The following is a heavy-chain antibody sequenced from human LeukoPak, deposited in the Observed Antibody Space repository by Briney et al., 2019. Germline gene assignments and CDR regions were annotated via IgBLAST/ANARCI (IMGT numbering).Heavy chain of an antibody. CDR1: GLSFSNYW. J-gene: IGHJ4*02. CDR2: ISGSGSNI. D-gene: IGHD3-3*01. CDR3: ARGLRNTILGGDYY. Sequence: AGGSLRLSCAASGLSFSNYWMHWVRQSPGKGPECDSHISGSGSNICYADSVKGRFTISRDNAKNSLYLQMNSLRAEDTAVYYCARGLRNTILGGDYYWGQGTLVTVFS. V-gene: IGHV3-48*04.